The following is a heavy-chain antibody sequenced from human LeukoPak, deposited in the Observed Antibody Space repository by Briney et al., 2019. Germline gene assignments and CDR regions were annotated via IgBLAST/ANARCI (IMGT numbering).Heavy chain of an antibody. Sequence: SETLSLTCTVSGGSINNYYWNWIRQPPGKGLEWIGYIYHSGSTDYNPSLKSRDTISVDTSKNQFSLKLSSVTAADTAVYYCARHSSWYGETDYWGQGTLVTVSS. D-gene: IGHD6-13*01. CDR1: GGSINNYY. V-gene: IGHV4-59*08. CDR3: ARHSSWYGETDY. J-gene: IGHJ4*02. CDR2: IYHSGST.